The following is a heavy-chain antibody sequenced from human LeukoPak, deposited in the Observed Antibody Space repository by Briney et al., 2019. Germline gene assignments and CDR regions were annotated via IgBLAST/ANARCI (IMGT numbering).Heavy chain of an antibody. J-gene: IGHJ4*02. V-gene: IGHV4-34*01. Sequence: SETLSLTCAVYGGSFSGYYRSWIRQPPGKGLEWIGEINHSGSTNYNPSLKSRVTISVDTSKNQFSLKLSSVTAADTAVYYCARAKYCSGGSCRLNPFDYWGQGTPVTVSS. D-gene: IGHD2-15*01. CDR3: ARAKYCSGGSCRLNPFDY. CDR1: GGSFSGYY. CDR2: INHSGST.